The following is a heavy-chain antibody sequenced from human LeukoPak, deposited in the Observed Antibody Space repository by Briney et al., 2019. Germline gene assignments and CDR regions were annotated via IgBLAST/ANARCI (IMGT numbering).Heavy chain of an antibody. V-gene: IGHV4-59*01. D-gene: IGHD1-26*01. Sequence: SETLSLTCSVSDGSINSYYWNWIRRPPGKGLEWIGYIYYNGSTNYSPSLKSRVTMLVDTSKNLFSLKVSSVTAADTAVYYCARGRSNYYGMDVWGQGTTVTVSS. J-gene: IGHJ6*02. CDR3: ARGRSNYYGMDV. CDR1: DGSINSYY. CDR2: IYYNGST.